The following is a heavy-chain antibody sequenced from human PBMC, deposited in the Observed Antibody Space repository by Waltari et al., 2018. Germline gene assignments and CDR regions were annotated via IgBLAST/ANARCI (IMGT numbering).Heavy chain of an antibody. Sequence: QVQLQESGPGLVKPSETLSLTCTVPGGSISSYYWTWIRPPAGKGLEWIGRIYTSGSTNYNPSLKSRVTMSVDTSKNQFSLKLSSVTAADTAVYYCARDRCSGGSCYTSNYWGQGTLVTVSS. CDR1: GGSISSYY. D-gene: IGHD2-15*01. J-gene: IGHJ4*02. CDR3: ARDRCSGGSCYTSNY. V-gene: IGHV4-4*07. CDR2: IYTSGST.